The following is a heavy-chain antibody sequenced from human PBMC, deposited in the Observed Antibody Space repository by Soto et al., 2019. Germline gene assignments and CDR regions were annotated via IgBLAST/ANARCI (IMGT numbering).Heavy chain of an antibody. J-gene: IGHJ5*02. CDR2: ISGSGGST. CDR1: GFTFSSYV. CDR3: AKDATIFGVVIIPNWFDP. V-gene: IGHV3-23*01. D-gene: IGHD3-3*01. Sequence: EVQLLESGGGLVQPGGSLRLSCAASGFTFSSYVMSWVRQAPGKGLEWVSAISGSGGSTYYADSVKGRFTISRDNSKNTLYLQMNSLRAEDTAVYYCAKDATIFGVVIIPNWFDPWGQGTLVTVSS.